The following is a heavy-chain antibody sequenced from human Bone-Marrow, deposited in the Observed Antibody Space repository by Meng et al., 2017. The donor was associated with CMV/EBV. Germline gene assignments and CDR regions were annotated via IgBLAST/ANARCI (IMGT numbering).Heavy chain of an antibody. V-gene: IGHV3-23*01. CDR2: ISGSGGST. D-gene: IGHD3-16*01. J-gene: IGHJ4*02. CDR1: GFTFSSYA. CDR3: AKCQGESGGYFDY. Sequence: GGSLRLSCAASGFTFSSYAMSWVRQAPGKGLEWVSGISGSGGSTYYADSVKGRFTISRDNFKNTLYLQMNSLRAEDTAVYYCAKCQGESGGYFDYWGQGTLVTVSS.